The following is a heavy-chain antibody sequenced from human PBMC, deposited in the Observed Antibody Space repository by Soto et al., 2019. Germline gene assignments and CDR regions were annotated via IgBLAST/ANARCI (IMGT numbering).Heavy chain of an antibody. Sequence: SETLSLTCAVSGGSISSSYYWSWIRQPPGKGLEWIGYMYNTGSTIYNPSLKSRVTISVDTSKNQFSLKLNSVTAADTAVYYCARDLWGYCGADCYPLDVWGQGTTVTVSS. V-gene: IGHV4-61*01. CDR2: MYNTGST. D-gene: IGHD2-21*02. CDR1: GGSISSSYY. J-gene: IGHJ6*02. CDR3: ARDLWGYCGADCYPLDV.